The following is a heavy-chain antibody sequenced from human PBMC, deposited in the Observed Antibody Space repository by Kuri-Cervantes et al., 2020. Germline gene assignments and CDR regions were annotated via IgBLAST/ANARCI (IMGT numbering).Heavy chain of an antibody. CDR3: AAQTPDSSGSEFDY. CDR2: INPNSGGT. D-gene: IGHD3-22*01. V-gene: IGHV1-2*02. J-gene: IGHJ4*02. Sequence: ASVKVSCKASGYTFTGYYMHWVRQAPGQGLERMGWINPNSGGTNYAQKFQGRVTMSRDTSISTAYMELSRLRSDDTAVYYCAAQTPDSSGSEFDYWGQGTLVTVSS. CDR1: GYTFTGYY.